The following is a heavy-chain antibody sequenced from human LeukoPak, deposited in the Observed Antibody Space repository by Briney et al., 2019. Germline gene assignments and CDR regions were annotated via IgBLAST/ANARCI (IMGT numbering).Heavy chain of an antibody. CDR1: GYSISSGYY. CDR2: IYHSGST. J-gene: IGHJ5*02. D-gene: IGHD5-12*01. V-gene: IGHV4-38-2*01. Sequence: KPSETLSLTCAVSGYSISSGYYWGWIRQPPGKGLEWIGSIYHSGSTYYNPSLKSRVTISVDTSKNQFSLKLSSVPAADTAVYYCARLTERRVPYSGYERYWFDPWGQGTLVTVSS. CDR3: ARLTERRVPYSGYERYWFDP.